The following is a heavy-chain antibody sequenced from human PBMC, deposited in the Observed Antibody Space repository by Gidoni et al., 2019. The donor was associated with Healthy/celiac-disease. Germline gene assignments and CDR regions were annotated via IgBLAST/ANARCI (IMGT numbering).Heavy chain of an antibody. Sequence: EVQLVESGGGLVQPGRSLSLSCAASGFTFDDYAMHWVRQAPGKGLEWVSGMSWNSGSIGYADSVKGRFTISRDNAKNSLYLQMNSLRAEDTALYYCARVGGSGSYSLDYWGQGTLVTVSS. CDR1: GFTFDDYA. D-gene: IGHD3-10*01. V-gene: IGHV3-9*01. J-gene: IGHJ4*02. CDR3: ARVGGSGSYSLDY. CDR2: MSWNSGSI.